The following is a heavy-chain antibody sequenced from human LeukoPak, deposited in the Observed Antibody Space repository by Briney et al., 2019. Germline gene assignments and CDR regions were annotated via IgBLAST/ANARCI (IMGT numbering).Heavy chain of an antibody. CDR3: WGGGWKKPFDY. CDR2: IIPIFGTA. Sequence: SVKVSCKASGDTFSRYGISWVRQAPGQGLEWMGGIIPIFGTADYAQKFQGRVTITADESTSTAYMELSSLRSEDTAVYYCWGGGWKKPFDYWGQGTLVTVSS. CDR1: GDTFSRYG. V-gene: IGHV1-69*13. D-gene: IGHD2-21*01. J-gene: IGHJ4*02.